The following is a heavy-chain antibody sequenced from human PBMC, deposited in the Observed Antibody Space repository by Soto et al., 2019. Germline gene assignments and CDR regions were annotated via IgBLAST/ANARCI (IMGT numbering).Heavy chain of an antibody. V-gene: IGHV3-33*01. J-gene: IGHJ5*02. CDR3: ARDSGLGSFDP. CDR2: IWYDGSNK. Sequence: QVQLVESGGGVVQPGRSLRLSCAASGFTFSSYGMHWVRQAPGKGLEWVAVIWYDGSNKYYADSVKGRFTISRDNSKNTLYLQMNSLRAEDTAVYYWARDSGLGSFDPWGQGTLVTVSS. CDR1: GFTFSSYG. D-gene: IGHD1-26*01.